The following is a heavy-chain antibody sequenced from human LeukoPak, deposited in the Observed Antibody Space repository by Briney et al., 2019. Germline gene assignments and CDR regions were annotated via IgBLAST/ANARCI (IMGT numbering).Heavy chain of an antibody. Sequence: ASETLSLTCAASGGSISNYYWNWIRQSPGKGLEWIGYFHHSGSSTYNPSLKSRVTVSLDTSKNQVSLKLSSVTAADTAVYFCATAFNFGLDVWGQGTTVTVSS. CDR1: GGSISNYY. CDR3: ATAFNFGLDV. J-gene: IGHJ6*02. V-gene: IGHV4-59*01. CDR2: FHHSGSS.